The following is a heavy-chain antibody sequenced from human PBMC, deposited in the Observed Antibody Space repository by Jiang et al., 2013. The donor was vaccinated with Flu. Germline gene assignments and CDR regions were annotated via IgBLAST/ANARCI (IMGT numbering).Heavy chain of an antibody. CDR2: IYYSGST. Sequence: LLKPSETLSLTCTVSGGSISSYYWSWIRQPPGKGLEWIGYIYYSGSTNYNPSLKSRVTISVDTSKNQFSLKLSSVTAADTAVYYCARVDSSGYYSRGDWYFDLWGRGTLVTVSS. CDR3: ARVDSSGYYSRGDWYFDL. V-gene: IGHV4-59*01. J-gene: IGHJ2*01. D-gene: IGHD3-22*01. CDR1: GGSISSYY.